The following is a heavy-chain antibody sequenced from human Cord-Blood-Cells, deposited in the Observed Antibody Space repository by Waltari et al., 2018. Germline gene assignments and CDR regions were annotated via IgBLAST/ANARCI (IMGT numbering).Heavy chain of an antibody. V-gene: IGHV1-2*04. D-gene: IGHD1-26*01. J-gene: IGHJ3*02. CDR3: ARARGIVGATDAFDI. CDR2: SNPNSGGT. CDR1: GYTFTGYY. Sequence: QVQLVQSGAEVKKPGASVKVSCKASGYTFTGYYMHWVRQAPGQGLEWMGWSNPNSGGTNYAQKFQGWVTMTRDTSISTAYMELSRLRSDDTAVYYCARARGIVGATDAFDIWGQGTMVTVSS.